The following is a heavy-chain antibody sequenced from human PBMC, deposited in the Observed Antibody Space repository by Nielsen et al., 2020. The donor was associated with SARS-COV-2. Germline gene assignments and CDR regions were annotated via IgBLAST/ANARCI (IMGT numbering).Heavy chain of an antibody. J-gene: IGHJ4*02. CDR3: AKDKGDIAVAENFDY. D-gene: IGHD6-19*01. V-gene: IGHV3-23*01. CDR2: ISASGSST. Sequence: GESLKISCAASGFTFSSYAMSWVRRAPGKGLEWVSAISASGSSTCYGDAVKGRFTISRDNAINTLYLQMNSLRAEDTAVYYCAKDKGDIAVAENFDYWGQGTLVTVSS. CDR1: GFTFSSYA.